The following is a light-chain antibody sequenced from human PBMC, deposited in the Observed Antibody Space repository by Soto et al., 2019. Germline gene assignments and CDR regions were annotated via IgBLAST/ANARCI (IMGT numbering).Light chain of an antibody. CDR2: GAS. CDR3: QQFGSSSYT. J-gene: IGKJ2*01. Sequence: EIVLTQSPGTLSLSPGERATLSCGASQSVSRNFLAWYQQKPGQAPRLLIYGASNRATGIPDRFSGSGSGTDFTLTISRLEPEDFAVYYCQQFGSSSYTFCQGTKLDIK. CDR1: QSVSRNF. V-gene: IGKV3-20*01.